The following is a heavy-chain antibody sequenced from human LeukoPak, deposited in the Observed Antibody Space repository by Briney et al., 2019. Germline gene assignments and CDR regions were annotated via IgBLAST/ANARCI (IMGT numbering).Heavy chain of an antibody. V-gene: IGHV3-48*01. J-gene: IGHJ4*02. CDR1: GFSFSSYS. CDR3: VRERYGAY. D-gene: IGHD1-14*01. Sequence: GGSLRLSCGTSGFSFSSYSMNWVRQAPGRGLEWVPYISGSSSAVFYADSVKGRFTISRDNANNSLYLQMTSLRAEDTAVYYCVRERYGAYWGQGILVSVSS. CDR2: ISGSSSAV.